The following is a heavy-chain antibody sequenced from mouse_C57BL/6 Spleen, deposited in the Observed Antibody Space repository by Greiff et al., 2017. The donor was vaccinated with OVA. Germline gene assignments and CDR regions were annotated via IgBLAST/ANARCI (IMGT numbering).Heavy chain of an antibody. V-gene: IGHV5-17*01. Sequence: EVKLQESGGGLVKPGGSLKLSCAASGFTFSDYGMHWVRQAPEKGLEWVAYISSGSSTIYYADTVKGRFTISRDNAKNTLFLQMTSLRSEDTAMYYCARLHYDSFEAYWGQGTLVTVSA. CDR3: ARLHYDSFEAY. D-gene: IGHD2-4*01. CDR1: GFTFSDYG. J-gene: IGHJ3*01. CDR2: ISSGSSTI.